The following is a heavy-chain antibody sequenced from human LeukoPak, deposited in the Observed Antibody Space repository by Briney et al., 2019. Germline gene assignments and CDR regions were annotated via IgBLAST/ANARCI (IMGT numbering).Heavy chain of an antibody. Sequence: SETLSLTCAVYVDSFSDHYWTWVRQPPGKGLEWIGEIHHSGSTNYRLSLKSRVSISVDRSKNQFSLKLTSVTAADTAVYYCARSPATSWSNFDYWGQGTLVTVSS. J-gene: IGHJ4*02. CDR3: ARSPATSWSNFDY. CDR1: VDSFSDHY. CDR2: IHHSGST. V-gene: IGHV4-34*01. D-gene: IGHD2-2*01.